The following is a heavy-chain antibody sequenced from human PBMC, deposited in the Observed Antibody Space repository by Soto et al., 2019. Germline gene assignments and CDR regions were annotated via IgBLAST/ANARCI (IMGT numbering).Heavy chain of an antibody. CDR2: ISYDGSNK. Sequence: GGSLILSCAASGFTFSSYGMHWVRQAPGKGLEWVAIISYDGSNKYYGDSVKGRFTISRDNSKNTLYLQMNSLRAEDTAVYYCAKAGGGNSRVLWSYYYYGMDVWGQGTTVTVSS. V-gene: IGHV3-30*18. J-gene: IGHJ6*02. D-gene: IGHD2-21*02. CDR3: AKAGGGNSRVLWSYYYYGMDV. CDR1: GFTFSSYG.